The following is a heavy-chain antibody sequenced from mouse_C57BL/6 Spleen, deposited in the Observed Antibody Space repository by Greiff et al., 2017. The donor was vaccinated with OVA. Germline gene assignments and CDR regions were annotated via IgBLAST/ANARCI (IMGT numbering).Heavy chain of an antibody. CDR2: INPNNGGT. Sequence: EVKLQQSGPELVKPGASVKISCKASGYTFTDYYMNWVKQSHGKSLEWIGDINPNNGGTSYNQKFKGKATLTVDKSSSTAYMELRSLTSEDSAVYYCARVNGYDGYDVDDWGQGTTLTVSS. V-gene: IGHV1-26*01. D-gene: IGHD2-2*01. J-gene: IGHJ2*01. CDR1: GYTFTDYY. CDR3: ARVNGYDGYDVDD.